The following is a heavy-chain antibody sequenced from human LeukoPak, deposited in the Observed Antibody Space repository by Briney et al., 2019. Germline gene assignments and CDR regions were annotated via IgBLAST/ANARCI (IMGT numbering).Heavy chain of an antibody. CDR3: AKETYYYDSSGYYGVIDY. D-gene: IGHD3-22*01. Sequence: GRSLRLSCAASGFRFEEYAMHWVRLPPGKGLEWVAGISWNSGSVGYADSVKGRFTISRDNAKNSLYLQMNSLRAEDTALYYCAKETYYYDSSGYYGVIDYWGQGTLVTVSS. V-gene: IGHV3-9*01. CDR1: GFRFEEYA. J-gene: IGHJ4*02. CDR2: ISWNSGSV.